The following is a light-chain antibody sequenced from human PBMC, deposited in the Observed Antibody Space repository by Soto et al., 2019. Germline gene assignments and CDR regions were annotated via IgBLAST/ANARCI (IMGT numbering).Light chain of an antibody. CDR2: KAS. Sequence: DIQMTQSPSTLSGSVGDRVTITCRASQTISSWLAWYQQKPGKAPKLLIYKASTLETGVPSRFSGSGSGTEFTLTISSLQHDDFATYFCQQYVNYPWTFGPGTKVEIK. V-gene: IGKV1-5*03. CDR1: QTISSW. CDR3: QQYVNYPWT. J-gene: IGKJ1*01.